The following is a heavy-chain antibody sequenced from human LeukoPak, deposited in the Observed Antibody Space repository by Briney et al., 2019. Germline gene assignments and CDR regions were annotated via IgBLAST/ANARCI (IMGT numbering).Heavy chain of an antibody. J-gene: IGHJ4*02. V-gene: IGHV3-11*04. CDR2: ISSSGSTI. D-gene: IGHD6-13*01. Sequence: GGSLRLSCAASGFTFSDYYMSWIRQAPGKGLEWVSYISSSGSTIYYADSVKGRFTISRDNAKNSLYLQMNSLRAEDTAVYYCARGYSSSWYWDYFDYWGQGTLVTVSS. CDR3: ARGYSSSWYWDYFDY. CDR1: GFTFSDYY.